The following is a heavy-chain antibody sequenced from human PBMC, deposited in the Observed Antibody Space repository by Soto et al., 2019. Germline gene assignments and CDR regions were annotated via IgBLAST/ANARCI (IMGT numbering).Heavy chain of an antibody. V-gene: IGHV3-33*01. J-gene: IGHJ6*02. CDR2: IWYDGSNK. CDR3: ARDKSYCSSTSCYHGMDV. CDR1: GFTFSSYG. Sequence: HPGGSLRLSCAASGFTFSSYGMHWVRQAPGKGLEWVAVIWYDGSNKYYADSVKGRFTISRDNSKNTLYLQMNSLRAEDTAVYYCARDKSYCSSTSCYHGMDVWGQGTTVTVSS. D-gene: IGHD2-2*01.